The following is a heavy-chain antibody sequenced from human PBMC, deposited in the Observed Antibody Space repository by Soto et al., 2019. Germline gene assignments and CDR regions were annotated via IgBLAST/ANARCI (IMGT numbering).Heavy chain of an antibody. D-gene: IGHD5-12*01. Sequence: SSVKVSCKASGYTFTNYAMHWVRQAPGQRLEWMGWITADYGNTKYSQKFQGRVTITRDTSASTAYMELSSLRSEDTAVYYCATSGYTSRFDSCGQGSLVIVSS. CDR1: GYTFTNYA. J-gene: IGHJ4*02. CDR3: ATSGYTSRFDS. CDR2: ITADYGNT. V-gene: IGHV1-3*01.